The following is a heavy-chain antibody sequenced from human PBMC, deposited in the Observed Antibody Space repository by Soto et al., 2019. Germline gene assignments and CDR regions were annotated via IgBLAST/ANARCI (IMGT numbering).Heavy chain of an antibody. CDR3: AQFPHYCSGGSCYSYYFDY. CDR1: GFSLSTSGVG. Sequence: QITLKESGPTLVKPTQTLTLTCTFSGFSLSTSGVGVSWIRQPPGKALEWLALIYWDDDKRYSPSLKSRLTLTKDTSKNQVVLTMTNMDPVDTATYYCAQFPHYCSGGSCYSYYFDYWGQGTLVTVSS. D-gene: IGHD2-15*01. CDR2: IYWDDDK. V-gene: IGHV2-5*02. J-gene: IGHJ4*02.